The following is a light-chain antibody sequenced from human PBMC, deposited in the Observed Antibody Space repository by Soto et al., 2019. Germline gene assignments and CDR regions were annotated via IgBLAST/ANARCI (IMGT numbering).Light chain of an antibody. Sequence: AIRMTQSPSSLSASTGDRVTITCRASQDISSYLAWYQQKPGRAPKLLISATSTLQSGVPSRFSGSGSGTDFTLTISSLQPEDFAVYYCQQRSNWPRTFGQGTKVDI. CDR3: QQRSNWPRT. J-gene: IGKJ1*01. V-gene: IGKV1-8*01. CDR2: ATS. CDR1: QDISSY.